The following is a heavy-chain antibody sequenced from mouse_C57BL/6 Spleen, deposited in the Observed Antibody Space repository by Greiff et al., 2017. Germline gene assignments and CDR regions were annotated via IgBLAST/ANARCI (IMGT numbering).Heavy chain of an antibody. Sequence: QVQLQQPGTELVKPGASVKLSCKASGYTFTSYWMHWVKQRPGQGLEWIGNINPSNGGTNYNEQFKRKATLTVDKSSSTAYMQLSSLTSGDSAVYYCARSSLYGSSYGYFDVWGTGTTVTVSS. V-gene: IGHV1-53*01. CDR1: GYTFTSYW. D-gene: IGHD1-1*01. CDR3: ARSSLYGSSYGYFDV. J-gene: IGHJ1*03. CDR2: INPSNGGT.